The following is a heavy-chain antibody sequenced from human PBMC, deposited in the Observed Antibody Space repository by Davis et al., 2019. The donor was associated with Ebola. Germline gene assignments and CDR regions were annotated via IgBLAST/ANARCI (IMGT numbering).Heavy chain of an antibody. J-gene: IGHJ4*02. D-gene: IGHD3-16*01. V-gene: IGHV3-23*01. CDR1: GFSFNNYA. CDR2: INGRGGGT. Sequence: GSLRLSCAVSGFSFNNYAMSWIRQAPGKGLEWVSSINGRGGGTYYADSVKGRFTISRDNSKNTLSLQMSNLRVEDTAIYYCAKDGAIDYWGQGTLVTVSS. CDR3: AKDGAIDY.